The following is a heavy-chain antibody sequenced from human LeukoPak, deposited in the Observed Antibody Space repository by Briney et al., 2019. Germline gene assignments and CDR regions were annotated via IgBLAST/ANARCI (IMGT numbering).Heavy chain of an antibody. CDR1: GGSISSSSFY. D-gene: IGHD3-10*01. CDR2: IYYIGST. CDR3: ARLHYYGSGPIGY. V-gene: IGHV4-39*01. Sequence: SETLSLTCTVSGGSISSSSFYWGWIRQPPGKGLEWIGSIYYIGSTYYNPSLKSRITISVDTSKNQFSLKLSSVTAADTAVYYCARLHYYGSGPIGYWGQGTLVTVSS. J-gene: IGHJ4*02.